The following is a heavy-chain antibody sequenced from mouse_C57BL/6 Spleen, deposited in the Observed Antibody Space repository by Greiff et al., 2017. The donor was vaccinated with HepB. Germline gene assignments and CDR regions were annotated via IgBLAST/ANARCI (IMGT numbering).Heavy chain of an antibody. CDR1: GFNIKDYH. Sequence: EVQLQQSGAELVKPGASVKLSCTASGFNIKDYHMHWVKQRTEQGLEWIGRIDPEDGETKYAPKYQGKATITADTSSNTAYLQPSILTSEEPAGYYCARKDYGSGYAMDYWGQGTSVTVAS. CDR2: IDPEDGET. J-gene: IGHJ4*01. D-gene: IGHD1-1*01. CDR3: ARKDYGSGYAMDY. V-gene: IGHV14-2*01.